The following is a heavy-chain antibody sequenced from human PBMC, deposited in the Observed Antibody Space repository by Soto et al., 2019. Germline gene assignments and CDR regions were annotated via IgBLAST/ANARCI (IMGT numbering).Heavy chain of an antibody. CDR2: IYYSGST. V-gene: IGHV4-39*01. J-gene: IGHJ4*02. CDR1: GGSISSSNYY. D-gene: IGHD3-3*01. CDR3: ARQASLTIFGVVIKGIDY. Sequence: SETLSLTCTVSGGSISSSNYYWGWIRQPPGKGLEWIGSIYYSGSTHYNPSLKSRVTISVDTSKNQFSLKLNSVTAADTAVYYCARQASLTIFGVVIKGIDYWGQGTLVTVSS.